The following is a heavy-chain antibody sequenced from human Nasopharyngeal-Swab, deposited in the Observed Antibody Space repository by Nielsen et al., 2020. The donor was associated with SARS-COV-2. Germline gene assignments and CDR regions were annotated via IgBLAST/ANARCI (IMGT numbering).Heavy chain of an antibody. D-gene: IGHD7-27*01. CDR2: ISGSGGTI. J-gene: IGHJ4*02. Sequence: GESLKISCAASGFTFSEYYMSWIRQAPGKVLEYISYISGSGGTIYYGDSMKGRFTISRDNAKHSLYLQMNSLRAEDTAVYYCARDRANWDFDYWGQGTLVTVSS. CDR1: GFTFSEYY. V-gene: IGHV3-11*04. CDR3: ARDRANWDFDY.